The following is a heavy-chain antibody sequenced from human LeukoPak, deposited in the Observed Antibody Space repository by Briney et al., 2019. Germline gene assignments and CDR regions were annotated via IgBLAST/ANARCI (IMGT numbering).Heavy chain of an antibody. CDR2: ISGSGGST. D-gene: IGHD5-18*01. CDR1: GFTFSSYS. V-gene: IGHV3-23*01. CDR3: AKDSSTGYSYGKPYYFDY. J-gene: IGHJ4*02. Sequence: GGSLRLSCAASGFTFSSYSMNWVRQAPGKGLEWVSAISGSGGSTYYADSVKGRFTISRDNSKNTLYLQMNSLRAEDTAVYYCAKDSSTGYSYGKPYYFDYWGQGTLVTVSS.